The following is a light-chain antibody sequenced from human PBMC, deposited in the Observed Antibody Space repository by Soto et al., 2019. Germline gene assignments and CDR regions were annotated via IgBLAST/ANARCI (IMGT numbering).Light chain of an antibody. Sequence: QLTQSPSSLSASIGDRVIITCRSSQSVSRSLNWYQQKAGQAPKLLIYAASTLHSGVPSRFSGSGSGTEFTLTISSLQPEDFATYYCQQNAITPPWTFGQGTKVDIK. J-gene: IGKJ1*01. CDR1: QSVSRS. CDR3: QQNAITPPWT. V-gene: IGKV1-39*01. CDR2: AAS.